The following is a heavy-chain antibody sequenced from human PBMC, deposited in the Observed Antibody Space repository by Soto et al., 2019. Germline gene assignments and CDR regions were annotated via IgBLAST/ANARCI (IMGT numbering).Heavy chain of an antibody. CDR1: GFNFSIYG. CDR2: IWDDGSQK. CDR3: ALGRTSSIWSHWYFEI. V-gene: IGHV3-33*01. D-gene: IGHD3-3*02. Sequence: QVQLVESGGGVVQPGRSLRLSCAGSGFNFSIYGMHWVRQAPGKGPEWVAVIWDDGSQKYYSDSVKGRFTVSRDNSKNTLYLEMNSLQARDTAVYYCALGRTSSIWSHWYFEIWGRGSLVTVSS. J-gene: IGHJ2*01.